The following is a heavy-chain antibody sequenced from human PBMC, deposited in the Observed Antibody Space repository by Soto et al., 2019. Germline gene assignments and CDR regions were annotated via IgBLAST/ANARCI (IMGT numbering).Heavy chain of an antibody. CDR3: ARVDPRGVAVVRDY. CDR2: ISGFNGQT. Sequence: ASVKVSCKASGNAFASHGFSWVRQAPGQGLEWMGWISGFNGQTNYALKFQGRVTLTTDASTSTAYMELRSLRSDDTAVYFCARVDPRGVAVVRDYWGQGTLVTVSS. J-gene: IGHJ4*02. V-gene: IGHV1-18*01. D-gene: IGHD3-10*01. CDR1: GNAFASHG.